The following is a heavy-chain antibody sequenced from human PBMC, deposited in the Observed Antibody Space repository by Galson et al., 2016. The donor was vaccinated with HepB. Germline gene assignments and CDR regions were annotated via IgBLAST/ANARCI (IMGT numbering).Heavy chain of an antibody. J-gene: IGHJ4*02. CDR2: ILYDGSKE. CDR1: GFTISNYG. CDR3: ARGKYSGYDRALDY. Sequence: SLRLSCAVSGFTISNYGMHWVRQAPGKGLEWVAIILYDGSKEHYADSVKGRFTISRDKSKNTLYLQMNSLRVQDTAVYRCARGKYSGYDRALDYWGQGTLVTVSS. V-gene: IGHV3-33*05. D-gene: IGHD5-12*01.